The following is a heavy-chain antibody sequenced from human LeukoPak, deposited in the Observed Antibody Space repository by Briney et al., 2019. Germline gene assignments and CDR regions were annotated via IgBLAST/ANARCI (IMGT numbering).Heavy chain of an antibody. Sequence: ASVKVSCKASGYSFTSYGINWVRQATGQGLEWMGWISANSGNTGYAPKLQGRVTMTRNTSKSTAYMALSTLGSEDSGVYSCARGPPPYCNGESCYSCLYFHHWGQGTLVTVSS. CDR2: ISANSGNT. V-gene: IGHV1-8*01. J-gene: IGHJ1*01. CDR3: ARGPPPYCNGESCYSCLYFHH. CDR1: GYSFTSYG. D-gene: IGHD2-15*01.